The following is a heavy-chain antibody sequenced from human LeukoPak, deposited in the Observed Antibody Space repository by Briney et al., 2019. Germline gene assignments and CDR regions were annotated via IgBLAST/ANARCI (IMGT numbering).Heavy chain of an antibody. CDR1: GFTVSSNY. J-gene: IGHJ3*02. V-gene: IGHV3-66*02. Sequence: GGSLRLSCAASGFTVSSNYTSWVRQAPGKGLEWVSVIYSGGSTYYADSVKGRFTISRDNSKNTLYLQMNSLRAEDTAVYYCARTAAGAFDIWGQGTMVTVSS. D-gene: IGHD6-13*01. CDR2: IYSGGST. CDR3: ARTAAGAFDI.